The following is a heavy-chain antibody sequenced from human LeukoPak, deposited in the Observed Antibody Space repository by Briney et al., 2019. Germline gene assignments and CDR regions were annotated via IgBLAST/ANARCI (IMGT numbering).Heavy chain of an antibody. D-gene: IGHD6-19*01. CDR2: ISYDGSNK. CDR1: GFTFNCYG. Sequence: AGGSLRLSCTASGFTFNCYGMHWVRQAPGKGLPWVAVISYDGSNKYYADSVKGRFTISRDNSKNTLYLQMNSLRAEATAVYYCAKDSGWYYFDYWGQGTLVTVSS. V-gene: IGHV3-30*18. J-gene: IGHJ4*02. CDR3: AKDSGWYYFDY.